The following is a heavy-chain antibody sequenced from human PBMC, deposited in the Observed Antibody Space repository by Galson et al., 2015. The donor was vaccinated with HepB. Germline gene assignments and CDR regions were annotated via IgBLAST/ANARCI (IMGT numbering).Heavy chain of an antibody. CDR2: ISGSGGST. CDR3: AKGEYSSSWYAPNWFDP. CDR1: GFTFSSYA. J-gene: IGHJ5*02. V-gene: IGHV3-23*01. Sequence: SLRLSCAASGFTFSSYAMSWVRQAPGKGLEWVSAISGSGGSTYYADSVKGRFTISRDNSKNTPYLQMNSLRAEDTAVYYCAKGEYSSSWYAPNWFDPWGQGTLVTVSS. D-gene: IGHD6-13*01.